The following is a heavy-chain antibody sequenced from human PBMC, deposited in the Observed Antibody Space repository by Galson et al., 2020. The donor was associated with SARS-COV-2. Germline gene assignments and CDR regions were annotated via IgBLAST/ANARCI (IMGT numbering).Heavy chain of an antibody. CDR3: ARDGIHYYDSSGYYYILNYYYYMDV. J-gene: IGHJ6*03. Sequence: GGSLRLSCAASGFTFSSYAMHWVRQAPGKGLEWVAVISYDGSNKYYADSVKGRFTISRDNCKNTLYLQMNSLRAEDTAVYYCARDGIHYYDSSGYYYILNYYYYMDVWGKGTTVTVSS. CDR2: ISYDGSNK. CDR1: GFTFSSYA. V-gene: IGHV3-30*01. D-gene: IGHD3-22*01.